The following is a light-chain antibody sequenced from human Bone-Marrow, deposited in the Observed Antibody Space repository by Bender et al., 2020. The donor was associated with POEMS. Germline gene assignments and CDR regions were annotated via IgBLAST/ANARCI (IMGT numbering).Light chain of an antibody. V-gene: IGLV2-14*03. CDR2: DVS. CDR3: STVTSSITWV. J-gene: IGLJ3*02. CDR1: NIDVAYYNY. Sequence: QSALTQPASVSGSPGQSITISCTGTNIDVAYYNYISWYQQHPGKVPKLLIYDVSNRPSGVSDRFSGSKSGNTASLTISGLQAEDEADYYCSTVTSSITWVFGGGTKVTVL.